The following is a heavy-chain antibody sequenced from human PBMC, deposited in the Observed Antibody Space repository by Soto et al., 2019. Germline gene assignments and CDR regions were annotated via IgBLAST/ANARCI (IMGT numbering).Heavy chain of an antibody. Sequence: QVQLVESGGGVVQPGRSLRLSCAASGFTFSSYAMHWVRQAPGKGLEWVAVISYDGSNKYYADSVKGRFTISRDNSKNTLYLQMNSLRAEDTAVYYCARTITIVETWYYCMDVWGQGTTVTVSS. CDR3: ARTITIVETWYYCMDV. D-gene: IGHD3-3*01. V-gene: IGHV3-30-3*01. CDR2: ISYDGSNK. CDR1: GFTFSSYA. J-gene: IGHJ6*02.